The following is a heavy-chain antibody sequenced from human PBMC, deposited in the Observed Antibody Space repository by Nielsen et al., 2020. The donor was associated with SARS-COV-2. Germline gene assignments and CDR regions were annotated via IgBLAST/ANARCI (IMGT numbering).Heavy chain of an antibody. V-gene: IGHV3-7*03. Sequence: GESLKISCAASGFTFSSYWMSWVRQAPGKGLEWVANIKQDGSEKYYVDSVKGRFTISRDNAKNSLYLQMNSLRAEDTAVYYCARTGGPYCNGGSCYLDYWGQGTLVTVSS. CDR1: GFTFSSYW. D-gene: IGHD2-15*01. J-gene: IGHJ4*02. CDR3: ARTGGPYCNGGSCYLDY. CDR2: IKQDGSEK.